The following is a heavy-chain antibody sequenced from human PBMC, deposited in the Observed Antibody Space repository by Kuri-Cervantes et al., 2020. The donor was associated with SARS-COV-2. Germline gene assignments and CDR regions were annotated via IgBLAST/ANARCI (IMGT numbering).Heavy chain of an antibody. Sequence: GSLRLSCAVYGGSFSAYYWSWIRQPPGKGLEWIGEINHSGSTNYNPSLKSRVTISVDTSKHQLSLKLSSVTAADTAVYYCAGSPGGVFDYWGQGTLVTDSS. V-gene: IGHV4-34*01. D-gene: IGHD3-16*01. CDR3: AGSPGGVFDY. J-gene: IGHJ4*02. CDR1: GGSFSAYY. CDR2: INHSGST.